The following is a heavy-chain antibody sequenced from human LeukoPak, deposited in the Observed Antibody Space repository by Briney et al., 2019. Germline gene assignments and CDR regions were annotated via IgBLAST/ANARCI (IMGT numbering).Heavy chain of an antibody. CDR3: ARGTYYDILTGDPIDY. D-gene: IGHD3-9*01. V-gene: IGHV3-53*01. CDR2: IYSGGST. Sequence: PGGSLRLSCAASGFTVSSNYMSWVRQAPGKGLEWVSVIYSGGSTYYADSVKGRFTISRDNSKNTLYLQMNSLRAEDTAVYYCARGTYYDILTGDPIDYWGQGTLVTVSS. CDR1: GFTVSSNY. J-gene: IGHJ4*02.